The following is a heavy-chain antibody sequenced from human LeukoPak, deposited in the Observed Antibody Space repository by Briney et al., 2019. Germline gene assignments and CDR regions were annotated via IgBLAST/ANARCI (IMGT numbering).Heavy chain of an antibody. D-gene: IGHD2-2*01. CDR1: GFTFSSYA. CDR2: ISGSGGST. J-gene: IGHJ4*02. Sequence: GTSLRLSCAASGFTFSSYAMSWVRQAPGKGLEWVSAISGSGGSTYYADSVKGRFTISRDNSKNTLYLQMNSLRAEDTAVYYCAKASQYCSSTSCYLYFDYWGQGTLVTVSS. CDR3: AKASQYCSSTSCYLYFDY. V-gene: IGHV3-23*01.